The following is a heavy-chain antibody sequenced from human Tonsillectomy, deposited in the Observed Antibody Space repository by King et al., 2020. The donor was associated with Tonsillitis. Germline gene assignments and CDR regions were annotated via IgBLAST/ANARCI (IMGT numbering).Heavy chain of an antibody. Sequence: QLVQSGPEVKKPGTSVKVSCQASGFTFANSAVQWVRQARGQRLEWIGWIVVRSANTNYAQKFQERVTITRDMSTSTAYMELSSLRSEDTAVYYCAADARITMVRRVIIPDAFDIWGQGTRVTVSS. J-gene: IGHJ3*02. CDR3: AADARITMVRRVIIPDAFDI. V-gene: IGHV1-58*01. CDR2: IVVRSANT. CDR1: GFTFANSA. D-gene: IGHD3-10*01.